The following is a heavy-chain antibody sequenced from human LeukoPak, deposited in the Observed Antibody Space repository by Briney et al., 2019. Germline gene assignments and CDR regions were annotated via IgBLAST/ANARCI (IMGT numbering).Heavy chain of an antibody. D-gene: IGHD3-3*01. CDR3: ARHDFWSGYGY. J-gene: IGHJ4*02. CDR1: GYTFTGYY. Sequence: GASVKVSCKASGYTFTGYYMHWVRQAPGQGLEWMGRIIPILGIANYAQKFQGRVTITADKSTSTAYMELSSLRSEDTAVYYCARHDFWSGYGYWGQGTLVTVSS. V-gene: IGHV1-69*02. CDR2: IIPILGIA.